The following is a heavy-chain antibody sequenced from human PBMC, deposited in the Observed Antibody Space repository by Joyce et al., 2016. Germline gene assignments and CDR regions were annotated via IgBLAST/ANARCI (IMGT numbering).Heavy chain of an antibody. CDR2: VTQGGSP. J-gene: IGHJ4*02. V-gene: IGHV4-34*01. Sequence: VQLQQWGAGLLKPSETLSLSCGVDDGSFYGFSWTWIRQPPGKGLEWIGEVTQGGSPYYNPPLRVRVTVSVESSKSQFSLTLSSVTAADTAIYYCARTYYAGSESYIDWGQGTLVTVSS. CDR3: ARTYYAGSESYID. CDR1: DGSFYGFS. D-gene: IGHD3-10*01.